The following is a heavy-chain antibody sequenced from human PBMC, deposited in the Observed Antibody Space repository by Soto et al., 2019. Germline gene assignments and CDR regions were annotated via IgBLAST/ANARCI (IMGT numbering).Heavy chain of an antibody. V-gene: IGHV3-64*01. CDR3: ARRARPDFYYMDV. Sequence: GSLRLSCAASGFKLSGYAMDWVRQAPGKGLEYVSGISSNGVGTYYANSVQGRFTISRDNSKNTVYLQMGSLRPEDMAVYYCARRARPDFYYMDVWGKGTTVTVSS. CDR2: ISSNGVGT. D-gene: IGHD6-6*01. J-gene: IGHJ6*03. CDR1: GFKLSGYA.